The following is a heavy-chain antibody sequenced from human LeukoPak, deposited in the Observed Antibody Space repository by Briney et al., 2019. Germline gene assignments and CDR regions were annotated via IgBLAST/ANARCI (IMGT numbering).Heavy chain of an antibody. V-gene: IGHV3-30*18. J-gene: IGHJ4*02. Sequence: PGGSLRLSCAASGFTFSSYEMNWVRQAPGKGLEWVAVISYDGSNKYHLDSVKGRFTISRDNSKDTLYLQMDSLRPEDTAVYYCAKDSDRGGWYPDHWGQGTLVTVSS. CDR3: AKDSDRGGWYPDH. CDR1: GFTFSSYE. CDR2: ISYDGSNK. D-gene: IGHD6-19*01.